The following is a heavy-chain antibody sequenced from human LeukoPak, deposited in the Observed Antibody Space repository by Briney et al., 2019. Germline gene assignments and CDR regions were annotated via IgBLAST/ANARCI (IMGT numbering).Heavy chain of an antibody. J-gene: IGHJ5*02. Sequence: PGGSLRLSCAASGFTFSSYSMNWVRQAPGKGLEWVSHISSSSSTIYYADSVKGRFTISRDNAKNSLYLQMNSLRDEDTAVYYCARGVNYGSGSYYPTTNPWGQGTLVTVSS. V-gene: IGHV3-48*02. D-gene: IGHD3-10*01. CDR3: ARGVNYGSGSYYPTTNP. CDR2: ISSSSSTI. CDR1: GFTFSSYS.